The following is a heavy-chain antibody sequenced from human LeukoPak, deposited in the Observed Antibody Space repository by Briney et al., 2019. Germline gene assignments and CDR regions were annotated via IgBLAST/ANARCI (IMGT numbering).Heavy chain of an antibody. D-gene: IGHD4/OR15-4a*01. CDR3: ARRAGAYSHPYDY. CDR1: GFTFSSYG. J-gene: IGHJ4*02. Sequence: GGSLRLSCAASGFTFSSYGMHWVRQAPGKGLEWVAVISYDGSNKYYADSVKGRFTISRDNSKNTLYLQMNSLRAEDTAVYYCARRAGAYSHPYDYWGQGTLVTVSS. V-gene: IGHV3-30*03. CDR2: ISYDGSNK.